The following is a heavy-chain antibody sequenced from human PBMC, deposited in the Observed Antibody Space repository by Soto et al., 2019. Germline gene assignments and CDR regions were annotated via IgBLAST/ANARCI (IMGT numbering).Heavy chain of an antibody. CDR2: THDSGST. J-gene: IGHJ5*02. CDR1: GGSTSSSSYY. D-gene: IGHD3-10*01. CDR3: ARLTYYGSGSYTNWFDP. V-gene: IGHV4-61*05. Sequence: SETLSLTCTVSGGSTSSSSYYWSWIRQSPGKGLEWIGYTHDSGSTNYNPSLKSRVTMSVDTSKNQFSLKLSSVTAADTAVYYCARLTYYGSGSYTNWFDPWGQGTLVTVSS.